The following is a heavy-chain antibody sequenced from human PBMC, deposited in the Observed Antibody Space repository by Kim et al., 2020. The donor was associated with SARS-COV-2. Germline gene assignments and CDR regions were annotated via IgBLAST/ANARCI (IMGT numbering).Heavy chain of an antibody. D-gene: IGHD6-19*01. CDR2: ISYDGSNK. CDR3: SKELPPGYSSGWSYYYYGMDV. Sequence: GGSLRLSCAASGFTFSSYGMHWVRQAPGKGLEWVAVISYDGSNKYYADSVKGPFTISRDNSKNTLYLQMNILSAEDTAVYYCSKELPPGYSSGWSYYYYGMDVWGQGTAVTVSS. CDR1: GFTFSSYG. J-gene: IGHJ6*02. V-gene: IGHV3-30*18.